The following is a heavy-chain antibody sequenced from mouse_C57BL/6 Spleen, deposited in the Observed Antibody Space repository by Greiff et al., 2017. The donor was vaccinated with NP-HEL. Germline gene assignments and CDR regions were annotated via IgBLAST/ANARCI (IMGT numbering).Heavy chain of an antibody. D-gene: IGHD2-3*01. CDR1: GYTFTSYW. J-gene: IGHJ3*01. CDR2: IHPNSGST. V-gene: IGHV1-64*01. CDR3: AREGGGYYPFAY. Sequence: QVQLKQPGAELVKPGASVKLSCKASGYTFTSYWMHWVKQRPGQGLEWIGMIHPNSGSTNYNEKFKSKATLTVDKSSSTAYMQLSSLTSEDSAVYYCAREGGGYYPFAYWGQGTLVTVSA.